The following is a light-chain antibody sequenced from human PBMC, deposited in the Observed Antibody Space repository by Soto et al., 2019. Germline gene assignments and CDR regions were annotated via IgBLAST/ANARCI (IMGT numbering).Light chain of an antibody. J-gene: IGKJ3*01. Sequence: EIVLTQSPATLSLSPGERATLSCRASQSVSSYLAWYQQKPGQAPRLLIYDASNRATGIPARFSGSGSGTDFTSPISSLEPEDFAVYYWQKRSSFTFGRGTNVDIK. V-gene: IGKV3-11*01. CDR1: QSVSSY. CDR3: QKRSSFT. CDR2: DAS.